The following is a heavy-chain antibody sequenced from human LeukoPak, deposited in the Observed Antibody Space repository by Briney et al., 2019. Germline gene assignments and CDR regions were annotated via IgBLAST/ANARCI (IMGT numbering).Heavy chain of an antibody. Sequence: ASVKVSCKASGYTFTGYYMHWVRQAPGQGLEWMGWINPNSGGTNYAQKFQGRVTMTRDTSISTAYMELSRLRSEDTAVYYCARDHDYGGDFDYWGQGTLVTVSS. D-gene: IGHD4-23*01. J-gene: IGHJ4*02. V-gene: IGHV1-2*02. CDR1: GYTFTGYY. CDR2: INPNSGGT. CDR3: ARDHDYGGDFDY.